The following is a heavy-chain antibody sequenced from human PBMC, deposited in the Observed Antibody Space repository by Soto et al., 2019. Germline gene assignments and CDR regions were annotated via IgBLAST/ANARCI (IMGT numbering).Heavy chain of an antibody. Sequence: EVQLVESGGGLVQPGGSLRLSCAASGLTFSSYWMHWVRQAPGKGLVWVSRINSDGSSTSYADSVKGRFTISRDNANNTLYLQMNSLRAEDTAVYYCVRQHSSCWYFDYWGQGTLVTVCS. CDR2: INSDGSST. CDR1: GLTFSSYW. V-gene: IGHV3-74*01. D-gene: IGHD6-13*01. CDR3: VRQHSSCWYFDY. J-gene: IGHJ4*02.